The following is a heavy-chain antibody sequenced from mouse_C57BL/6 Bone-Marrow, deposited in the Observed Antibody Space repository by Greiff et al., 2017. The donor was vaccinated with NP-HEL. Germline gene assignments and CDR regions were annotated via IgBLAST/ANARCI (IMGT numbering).Heavy chain of an antibody. Sequence: VQLQQSGPELVKPGASVKISCKASGYSFTDYNMNWVKQSNGKSLEWIGVINPNYGTTSYNQKFKGKATLTVDQSSSTAYMRLNSLTSEDSAVYYCARAYYYGSSEAWFAYWGQGTLVTVSA. CDR1: GYSFTDYN. CDR2: INPNYGTT. CDR3: ARAYYYGSSEAWFAY. V-gene: IGHV1-39*01. J-gene: IGHJ3*01. D-gene: IGHD1-1*01.